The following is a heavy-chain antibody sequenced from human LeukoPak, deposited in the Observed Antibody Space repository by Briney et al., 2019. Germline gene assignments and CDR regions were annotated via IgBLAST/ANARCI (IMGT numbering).Heavy chain of an antibody. CDR1: GFTFSSYW. V-gene: IGHV3-7*01. Sequence: GGSLRLSCVASGFTFSSYWMSWVRQAPGKGLEWVADIKQDGSERYYVDSVKGRFTISRDNAKNSLYLQMNSLRAEDTAVYYCARGFGRPWGQGTLVTVSS. D-gene: IGHD3-10*01. CDR3: ARGFGRP. J-gene: IGHJ5*02. CDR2: IKQDGSER.